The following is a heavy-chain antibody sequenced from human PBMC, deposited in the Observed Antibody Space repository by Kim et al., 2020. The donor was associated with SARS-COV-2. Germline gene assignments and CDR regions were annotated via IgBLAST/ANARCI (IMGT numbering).Heavy chain of an antibody. CDR3: ARGGYSGYGY. Sequence: TNYNPSLKSRVTISVDTSKNQFSLKLSSVTAADTAVYYCARGGYSGYGYWGQGTLVTVSS. V-gene: IGHV4-34*01. CDR2: T. J-gene: IGHJ4*02. D-gene: IGHD5-12*01.